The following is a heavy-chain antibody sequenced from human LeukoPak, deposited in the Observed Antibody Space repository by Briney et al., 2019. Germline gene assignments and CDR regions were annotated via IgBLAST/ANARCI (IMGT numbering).Heavy chain of an antibody. V-gene: IGHV3-11*04. J-gene: IGHJ6*03. Sequence: KAGGSLRLSCAASGFAFRDYYMSWIRQTPGKGLEWVSFINGGGTTTYYADSVKGRFTISRDNAKKSVYLEMNSLRAEDTGVYYCARDALTAAGAGITYYYYYMDVWGKGTTVSVSS. CDR3: ARDALTAAGAGITYYYYYMDV. D-gene: IGHD6-13*01. CDR2: INGGGTTT. CDR1: GFAFRDYY.